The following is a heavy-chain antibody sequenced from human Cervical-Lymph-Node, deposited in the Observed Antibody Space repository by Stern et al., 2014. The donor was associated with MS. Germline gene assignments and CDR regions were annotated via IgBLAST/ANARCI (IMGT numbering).Heavy chain of an antibody. CDR1: GGSVSDSRYY. V-gene: IGHV4-39*01. CDR3: SRHLPYSSSWYNWFDP. CDR2: VSVTGRS. Sequence: QLQLQESGPGLVKPSETLSLTCAVSGGSVSDSRYYWGWIRQPPGKGLEWIGSVSVTGRSYNNASLKSRSPISADTTKTHFSLQLPLLTAADTALYYCSRHLPYSSSWYNWFDPWGQGTLVTVSS. D-gene: IGHD6-13*01. J-gene: IGHJ5*02.